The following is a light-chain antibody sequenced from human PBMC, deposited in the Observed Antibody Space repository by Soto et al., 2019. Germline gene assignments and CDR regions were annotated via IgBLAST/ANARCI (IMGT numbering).Light chain of an antibody. V-gene: IGKV1-27*01. J-gene: IGKJ1*01. CDR3: QKYNTVPRT. CDR1: QGISHF. Sequence: DIQMTQSPSSLSASVGDRVTITCRASQGISHFLACYQQKPGKVPKLLIYAASILQSGVPPRFSGSGSGTDFTLTISSLQPEDDATYYCQKYNTVPRTFGQGTKVEI. CDR2: AAS.